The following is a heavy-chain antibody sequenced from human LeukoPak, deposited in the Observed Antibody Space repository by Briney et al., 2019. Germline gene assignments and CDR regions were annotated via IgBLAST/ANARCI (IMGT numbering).Heavy chain of an antibody. Sequence: SQTLSLTCTVSGGSINSTDYYWSWVRQAAGKGPEWIGRIYSTGITKYNPSLKSRVIISVDTSKNQFTLKLNSVTAADTAVYYCARDSFAGGYYYYLDVWGKGTTVTVSS. CDR1: GGSINSTDYY. J-gene: IGHJ6*03. CDR3: ARDSFAGGYYYYLDV. CDR2: IYSTGIT. D-gene: IGHD3-10*01. V-gene: IGHV4-61*02.